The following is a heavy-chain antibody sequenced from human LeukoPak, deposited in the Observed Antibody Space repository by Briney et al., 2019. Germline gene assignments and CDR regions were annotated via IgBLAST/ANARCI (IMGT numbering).Heavy chain of an antibody. Sequence: GESLKISCKGSGYTFTTYWIGWVRQMPGKGLEWMGRIYPGDSDPRYSPSFQGQVTISADKSISTAYLQWSSLKASDSAMYYCVRHGLGSSWFGFDYWGQGTLVTVSS. D-gene: IGHD6-13*01. CDR3: VRHGLGSSWFGFDY. CDR2: IYPGDSDP. CDR1: GYTFTTYW. V-gene: IGHV5-51*01. J-gene: IGHJ4*02.